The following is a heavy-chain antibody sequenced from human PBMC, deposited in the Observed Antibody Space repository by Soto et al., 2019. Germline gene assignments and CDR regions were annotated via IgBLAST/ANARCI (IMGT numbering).Heavy chain of an antibody. J-gene: IGHJ5*02. CDR2: MNPNSGNT. CDR1: GYTFTSYD. D-gene: IGHD3-16*01. V-gene: IGHV1-8*01. Sequence: QVQLVQSGAEVKKPGASVKVSCKASGYTFTSYDINWVRQATGQGLEWMGWMNPNSGNTGYAQKFQGRVTMTRNTSIRKGYIELSSLRSEDTAVYYCAGGLTLFSAHTSTFGRDPKYWFDRWGQGTLVTVSS. CDR3: AGGLTLFSAHTSTFGRDPKYWFDR.